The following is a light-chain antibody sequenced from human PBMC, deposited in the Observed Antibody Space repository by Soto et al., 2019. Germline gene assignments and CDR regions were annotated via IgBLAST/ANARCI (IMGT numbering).Light chain of an antibody. Sequence: ESVLTQSPGTLSLSPGERATLSCRASQTVGSSYTAWYQQKPGQAPRLLIYAASSRATGIPDRFSGSGSGTDFTLTISRLEPEDFAVYYCQQYGSSPWTFGQGTKVEIK. J-gene: IGKJ1*01. CDR1: QTVGSSY. CDR2: AAS. CDR3: QQYGSSPWT. V-gene: IGKV3-20*01.